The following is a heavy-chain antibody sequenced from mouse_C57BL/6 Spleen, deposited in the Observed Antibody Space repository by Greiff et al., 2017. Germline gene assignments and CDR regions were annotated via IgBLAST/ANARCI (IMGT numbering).Heavy chain of an antibody. D-gene: IGHD2-1*01. CDR1: GYTFTSYW. J-gene: IGHJ1*03. Sequence: QVQLQQPGAELVKPGASVKMSCKASGYTFTSYWITWVKQRPGQGLEWIGDIYPGSGSTNYNEKFKSKATLTVDTSSSTAYMQLSSLTSEDAAVYYCARSIYYAGYFDVWGTGTTVTVSS. CDR2: IYPGSGST. V-gene: IGHV1-55*01. CDR3: ARSIYYAGYFDV.